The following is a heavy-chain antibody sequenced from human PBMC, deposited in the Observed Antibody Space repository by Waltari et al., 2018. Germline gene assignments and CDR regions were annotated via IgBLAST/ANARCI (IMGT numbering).Heavy chain of an antibody. Sequence: EVQLLESGGDLVQPGGSLRLSCAASGITFSNYAINWVRLAPGAGLGWVAAITVGDDTYYADSVKGRFTISRDTSKDTVHLQRNGLRAEDTAVYYCATPCYNWDDPLHSWGQGTLVTVSS. V-gene: IGHV3-23*01. CDR2: ITVGDDT. D-gene: IGHD1-20*01. CDR3: ATPCYNWDDPLHS. J-gene: IGHJ4*02. CDR1: GITFSNYA.